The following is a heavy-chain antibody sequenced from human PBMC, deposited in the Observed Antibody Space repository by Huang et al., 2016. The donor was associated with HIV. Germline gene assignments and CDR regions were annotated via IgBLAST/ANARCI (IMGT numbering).Heavy chain of an antibody. Sequence: QLQLQESGPGLVKPSETLSLTCTVSGSSISSSYYWGWIRQPPGKGLDWIGNIDYSGNISYNPSRKSRVTISVDTSKNHISLKVDSVTAADTAVYYCARPLTGTTALGYWGQGTLVTVSS. CDR2: IDYSGNI. D-gene: IGHD1-20*01. J-gene: IGHJ4*02. V-gene: IGHV4-39*01. CDR1: GSSISSSYY. CDR3: ARPLTGTTALGY.